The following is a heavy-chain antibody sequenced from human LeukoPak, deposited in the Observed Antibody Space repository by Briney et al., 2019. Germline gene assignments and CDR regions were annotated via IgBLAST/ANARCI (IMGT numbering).Heavy chain of an antibody. V-gene: IGHV3-74*01. CDR1: GFTFSSYW. J-gene: IGHJ4*02. CDR2: FNSDGSST. CDR3: ARDPLLLWFGESSYYFDY. Sequence: GGSLRLSCAASGFTFSSYWMHWVRQAPGKGLVWVSRFNSDGSSTSYADSVKGRFTISRDNAKNTLYLQMNSLRAEDTAVYYCARDPLLLWFGESSYYFDYWGQGTLVTVSS. D-gene: IGHD3-10*01.